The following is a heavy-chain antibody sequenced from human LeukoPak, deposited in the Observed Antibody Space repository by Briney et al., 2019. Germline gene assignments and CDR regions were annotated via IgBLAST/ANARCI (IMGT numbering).Heavy chain of an antibody. CDR1: GGTFSSYA. D-gene: IGHD2-2*01. J-gene: IGHJ5*02. CDR3: ASTRYCSSTSCAWNWFDP. Sequence: SVKVSCKASGGTFSSYAISWVRQAPGQGLEWMGGIIPIFGTANYAQKFQGRVMITTDESTSTAYMELSSLRSEDTAVYYCASTRYCSSTSCAWNWFDPWGQGTLVTVSS. V-gene: IGHV1-69*05. CDR2: IIPIFGTA.